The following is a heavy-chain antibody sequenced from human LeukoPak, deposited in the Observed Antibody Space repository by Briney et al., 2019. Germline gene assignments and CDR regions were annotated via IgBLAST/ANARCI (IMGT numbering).Heavy chain of an antibody. CDR1: GFTFDNYR. CDR3: TKRVKYGGTWDHFAD. D-gene: IGHD1-26*01. V-gene: IGHV3-23*01. Sequence: GGSLRLSCAASGFTFDNYRMSWVRQAPGKGLEWVSTVNADGCNTYYADSVKGRFTISRDNSKSTLILQMNSLRVEDTALYYCTKRVKYGGTWDHFADWGQGTLVTVS. CDR2: VNADGCNT. J-gene: IGHJ4*02.